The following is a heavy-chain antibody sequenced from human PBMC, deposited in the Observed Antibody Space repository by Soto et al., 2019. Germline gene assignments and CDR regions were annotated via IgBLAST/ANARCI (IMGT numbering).Heavy chain of an antibody. Sequence: QVQLVESGGGVVQPGKSLRLSCRVSGFTFNNSGMHWVRQAPGKGLEWMAVISYDGSEEHYADSMKGRITISRDNSKNTLHLQVNSLRAEDTAIYYCVKDRVPGSYGHYYGMDVWGLGTTVTGSS. CDR1: GFTFNNSG. J-gene: IGHJ6*02. V-gene: IGHV3-30*18. CDR3: VKDRVPGSYGHYYGMDV. CDR2: ISYDGSEE. D-gene: IGHD6-19*01.